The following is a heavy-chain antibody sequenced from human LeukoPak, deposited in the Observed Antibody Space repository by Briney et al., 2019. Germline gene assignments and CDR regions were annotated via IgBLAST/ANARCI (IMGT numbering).Heavy chain of an antibody. CDR2: IWYDGSNK. V-gene: IGHV3-33*01. J-gene: IGHJ4*02. CDR3: ARDKDDSSGYYYGGCDY. D-gene: IGHD3-22*01. CDR1: GFTFGSYG. Sequence: PGGSLRLSCAASGFTFGSYGMHWVRQAPGKGLEWVAVIWYDGSNKYYADSVKGRFTISRDNSKNTLYLQMNSLRAEDTAVYYCARDKDDSSGYYYGGCDYWGQGTLVTVSS.